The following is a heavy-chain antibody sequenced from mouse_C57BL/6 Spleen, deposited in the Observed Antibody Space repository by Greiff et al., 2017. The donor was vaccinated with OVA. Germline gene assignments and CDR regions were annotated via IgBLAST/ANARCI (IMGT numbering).Heavy chain of an antibody. CDR3: ARSYYGSSYWYFDV. D-gene: IGHD1-1*01. J-gene: IGHJ1*03. V-gene: IGHV1-55*01. CDR1: GYTFTSYW. CDR2: IYPGSGST. Sequence: QVQLQHPGAELVKPGASVKMSCKASGYTFTSYWITWVKQRPGQGLEWIGDIYPGSGSTNYNEKFKSKATLTVDTSSSTAYMQLSSLTSEDSAVYYCARSYYGSSYWYFDVWGTGTTVTVSS.